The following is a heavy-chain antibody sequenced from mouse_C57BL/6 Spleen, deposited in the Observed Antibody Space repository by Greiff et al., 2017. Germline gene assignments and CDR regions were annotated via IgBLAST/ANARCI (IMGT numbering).Heavy chain of an antibody. V-gene: IGHV1-55*01. CDR2: IYPGSGST. D-gene: IGHD2-10*02. Sequence: QVQLQQPGAELVKPGASVKMSCKASGYTFTSYWIPWVQQRPGQGLEWIGDIYPGSGSTNYNEKLKSKATLTVDTSSSTAYMQLSSLTSEDYAVYYYSRGGGYGSGYAMDYWGQGTSVTVSS. J-gene: IGHJ4*01. CDR3: SRGGGYGSGYAMDY. CDR1: GYTFTSYW.